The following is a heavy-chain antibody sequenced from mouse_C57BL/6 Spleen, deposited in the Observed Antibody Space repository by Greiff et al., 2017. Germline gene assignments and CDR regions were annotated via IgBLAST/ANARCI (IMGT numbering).Heavy chain of an antibody. Sequence: VQLQQSGPELVKPGASVKISCKASGYAFSSSWMNWVKQRPGKGLEWIGRIYPGDGDTNYNGKFKGKATLTADKSSSTAYMQLSSLTSEDAAVYVCARGADEGYSHFDYWGQGTTLTVSA. CDR3: ARGADEGYSHFDY. CDR2: IYPGDGDT. V-gene: IGHV1-82*01. D-gene: IGHD2-3*01. J-gene: IGHJ2*01. CDR1: GYAFSSSW.